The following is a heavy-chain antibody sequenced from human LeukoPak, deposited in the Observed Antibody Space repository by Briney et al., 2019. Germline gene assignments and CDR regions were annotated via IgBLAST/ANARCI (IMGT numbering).Heavy chain of an antibody. V-gene: IGHV1-69*06. J-gene: IGHJ3*02. CDR1: GGTFSSYV. Sequence: SVKVSCKASGGTFSSYVISWVRQAPGQGLEWMGGIFPIFGTANYAQNFQGRVTITADKSTSTAYMGLSSLRSDDTAVYYCARIRQWVSHDAFDIWGQGTMVTVSS. CDR2: IFPIFGTA. CDR3: ARIRQWVSHDAFDI. D-gene: IGHD6-19*01.